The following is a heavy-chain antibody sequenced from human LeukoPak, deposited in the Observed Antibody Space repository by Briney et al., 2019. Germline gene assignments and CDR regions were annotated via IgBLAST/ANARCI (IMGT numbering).Heavy chain of an antibody. CDR1: GFTFSSYW. CDR2: INSDGSST. Sequence: GGSLRLSCAASGFTFSSYWMHWVRQAPGKGLGWVSRINSDGSSTSYADSVKGRFTISRDNAKNTLYLQMNSLRAEDTAVYYCARGYCSSTSCSLVDYRGQGTLVTVSS. D-gene: IGHD2-2*01. J-gene: IGHJ4*02. V-gene: IGHV3-74*01. CDR3: ARGYCSSTSCSLVDY.